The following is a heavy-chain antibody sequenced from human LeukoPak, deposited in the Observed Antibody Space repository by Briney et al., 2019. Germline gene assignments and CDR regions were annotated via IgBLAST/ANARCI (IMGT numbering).Heavy chain of an antibody. CDR1: GFTFNTYR. J-gene: IGHJ4*02. CDR2: INGDGSNT. D-gene: IGHD4-17*01. Sequence: PGGSLRLSCAASGFTFNTYRMNWVRQVPGKGLVWVSRINGDGSNTVYADSVKGRFTISRDNAKNTLYLQMNSLRAGDTSLYFCARLDFGDSIDYWGQGALVTVSS. V-gene: IGHV3-74*01. CDR3: ARLDFGDSIDY.